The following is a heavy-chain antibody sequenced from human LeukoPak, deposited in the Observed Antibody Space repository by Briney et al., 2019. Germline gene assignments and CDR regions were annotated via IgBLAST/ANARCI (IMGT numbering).Heavy chain of an antibody. V-gene: IGHV1-2*02. CDR2: INPNSGGT. CDR1: GYTFTGYY. D-gene: IGHD2-2*01. CDR3: ARESTSIVVVPAAIRVFDP. J-gene: IGHJ5*02. Sequence: ASVKVSCKASGYTFTGYYMHWVRQAPGQGREWMGWINPNSGGTNYAQKFQGRVTMTRDTSISTAYMELRRLRSDDTAVYYCARESTSIVVVPAAIRVFDPWGQGTLVTVSS.